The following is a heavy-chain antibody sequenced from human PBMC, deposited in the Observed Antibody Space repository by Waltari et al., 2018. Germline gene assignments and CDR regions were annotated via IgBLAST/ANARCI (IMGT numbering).Heavy chain of an antibody. Sequence: QVQLQESGPGLVKPSETLSLTCAVAGYPISSGYYWGWIRHPPGKGLEWIGSIYHSGSTYYHPSLKSRVTISVDTSKNQFSLKLSSVTAADTAVYYCARGGSYDFWSGYYPAFDYWGQGTLVTVSS. CDR3: ARGGSYDFWSGYYPAFDY. J-gene: IGHJ4*02. D-gene: IGHD3-3*01. V-gene: IGHV4-38-2*01. CDR1: GYPISSGYY. CDR2: IYHSGST.